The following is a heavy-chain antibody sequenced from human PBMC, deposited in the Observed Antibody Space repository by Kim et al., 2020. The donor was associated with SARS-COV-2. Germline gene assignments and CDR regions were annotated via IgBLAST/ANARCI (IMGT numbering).Heavy chain of an antibody. CDR3: ARVGTETGTPYYFDY. J-gene: IGHJ4*02. V-gene: IGHV4-34*01. D-gene: IGHD1-1*01. Sequence: SLKSRVTISVDTSKNQFSLKLSSVTAADTAVYYCARVGTETGTPYYFDYWGQGTLVTVSS.